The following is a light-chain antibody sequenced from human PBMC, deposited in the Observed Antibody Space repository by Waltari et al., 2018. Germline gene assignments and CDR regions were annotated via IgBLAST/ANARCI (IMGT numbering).Light chain of an antibody. CDR2: DAS. V-gene: IGKV3-11*01. Sequence: IVLTQSPDTLSFSPGERATLSCWATQSVGIYLAWYQQKPGQSPRLLIYDASKRATGIPARFSGSGSGTDFTLTISSLEPEDFAVYYCQQRSISCTFGQGTRLEI. CDR1: QSVGIY. CDR3: QQRSISCT. J-gene: IGKJ2*02.